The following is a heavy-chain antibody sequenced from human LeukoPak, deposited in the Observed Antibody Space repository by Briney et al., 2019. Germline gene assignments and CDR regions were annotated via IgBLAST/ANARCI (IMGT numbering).Heavy chain of an antibody. Sequence: RASVKVSCKASGGTFSSYAISWVRQAPGQGLEWMGRIIPILGIANYAQKFQGRVTITADKSTSTAYMELSSLRSEDTAVYYCASGNGYCSSTSCYALGYYFDYWDQGTLVTVSS. D-gene: IGHD2-2*03. CDR1: GGTFSSYA. V-gene: IGHV1-69*04. CDR3: ASGNGYCSSTSCYALGYYFDY. CDR2: IIPILGIA. J-gene: IGHJ4*02.